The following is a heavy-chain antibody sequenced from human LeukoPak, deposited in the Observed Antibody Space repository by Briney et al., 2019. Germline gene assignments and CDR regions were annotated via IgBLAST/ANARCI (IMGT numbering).Heavy chain of an antibody. V-gene: IGHV3-48*03. CDR3: AKVSLNMVNDAFDI. Sequence: PGGSLRLSCAASGFTFSSYEMNWVRQAPGKGLEWVSYSSGSTIYYADSVKGRFTISRDNAKNSLYLQMNSLRAEDTAMYYCAKVSLNMVNDAFDIWGQGTMVSVSS. CDR1: GFTFSSYE. D-gene: IGHD4/OR15-4a*01. CDR2: SSGSTI. J-gene: IGHJ3*02.